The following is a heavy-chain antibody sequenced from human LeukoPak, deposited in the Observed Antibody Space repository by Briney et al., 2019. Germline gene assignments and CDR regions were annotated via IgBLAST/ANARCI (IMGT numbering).Heavy chain of an antibody. CDR1: GGSISSGSYH. Sequence: SQTLSLTCNVSGGSISSGSYHWNWIRQPAGKGLEWIGRVFSTGSAHQNPSLNGRVTVSMDTSKNDFSLKLTFVTAADTAMYYCARGGIYGSGTYYNFEYWGQGILVTVSS. D-gene: IGHD3-10*01. V-gene: IGHV4-61*02. J-gene: IGHJ4*02. CDR2: VFSTGSA. CDR3: ARGGIYGSGTYYNFEY.